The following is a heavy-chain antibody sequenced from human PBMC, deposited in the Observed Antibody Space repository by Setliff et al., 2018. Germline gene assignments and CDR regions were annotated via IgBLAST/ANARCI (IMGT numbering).Heavy chain of an antibody. D-gene: IGHD6-13*01. J-gene: IGHJ3*02. V-gene: IGHV3-73*01. CDR3: AAAPAGSDVFDM. CDR2: IRSKSDSYAT. Sequence: PGGSLRLSCAASGFTFSGSAMYWVRQASGKGLEWVGRIRSKSDSYATIHAASVRGRFTISRDDSKNTAYLQMNSLKTEDTAVYYCAAAPAGSDVFDMWGQGTMVT. CDR1: GFTFSGSA.